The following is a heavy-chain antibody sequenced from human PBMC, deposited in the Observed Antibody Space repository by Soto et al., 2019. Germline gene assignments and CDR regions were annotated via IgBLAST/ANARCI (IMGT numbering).Heavy chain of an antibody. Sequence: SETLSLTCAVYGGSFSGYYWSLIRQPPGKGLEWIGEINHSGSTNYNPSLKSRVTISVDTSKNQFSLKLSSVTAADTAVYYCARADSGYDTVFDYWGQGTLVTVSS. CDR3: ARADSGYDTVFDY. CDR1: GGSFSGYY. CDR2: INHSGST. V-gene: IGHV4-34*01. D-gene: IGHD5-12*01. J-gene: IGHJ4*02.